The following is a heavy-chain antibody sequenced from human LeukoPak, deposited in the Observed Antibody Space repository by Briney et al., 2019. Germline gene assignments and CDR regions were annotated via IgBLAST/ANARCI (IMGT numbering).Heavy chain of an antibody. CDR1: GFTFGDYT. Sequence: PGGSLRLSCVTSGFTFGDYTMHWVRQVPGKGLEWLSGITWDGGNIAYADSLKGRFTISRDNAKSSLYLQMNSLRNEDMAFYFCAKGYTFHGVAHDSGYFDYWGQRTLVTVSS. J-gene: IGHJ4*02. D-gene: IGHD3-3*01. CDR2: ITWDGGNI. V-gene: IGHV3-9*03. CDR3: AKGYTFHGVAHDSGYFDY.